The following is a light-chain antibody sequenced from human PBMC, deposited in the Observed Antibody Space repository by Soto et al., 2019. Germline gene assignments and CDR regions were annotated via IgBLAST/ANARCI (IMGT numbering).Light chain of an antibody. Sequence: QAVVTQPPSVSGAPGQRVTISCTGSRSNIGAGFDVHWYQQLPGTAPKLLIYANSDRPSGVPDRFSGSKSGTSASLAITGLQAEDEADYYCQSYDSRLSAVFGGGTKVTVL. V-gene: IGLV1-40*01. CDR1: RSNIGAGFD. CDR2: ANS. J-gene: IGLJ3*02. CDR3: QSYDSRLSAV.